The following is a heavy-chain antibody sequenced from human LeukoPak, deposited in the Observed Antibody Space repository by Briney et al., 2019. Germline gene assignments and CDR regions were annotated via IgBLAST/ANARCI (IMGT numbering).Heavy chain of an antibody. CDR1: GGSISSGSYY. J-gene: IGHJ4*02. Sequence: PSETLSLTCTVSGGSISSGSYYWSWIRQPAGKGLEWIGRINTSGSTNYNPSLKSRVTISVDTSKNQFSLKLSSVTAADTAVYYCARAIWESTGYYFDYWGQGTLVTVSS. D-gene: IGHD3-22*01. CDR3: ARAIWESTGYYFDY. V-gene: IGHV4-61*02. CDR2: INTSGST.